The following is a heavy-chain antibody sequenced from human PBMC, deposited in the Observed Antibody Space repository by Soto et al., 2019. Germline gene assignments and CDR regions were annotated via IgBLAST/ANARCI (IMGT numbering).Heavy chain of an antibody. D-gene: IGHD1-1*01. V-gene: IGHV3-48*02. CDR1: GFTFSGYS. CDR2: IGTSSSTI. J-gene: IGHJ4*02. CDR3: ARVSRWDDNNFE. Sequence: EVQLVQSGGGLVQPGGSLRLSCAASGFTFSGYSMNWVRQAPGKGLEWVSCIGTSSSTIYYADSVKGRFTISSDNAKNSPYLQMNTLRDEDTAVYYCARVSRWDDNNFEGGQGTLVTVSS.